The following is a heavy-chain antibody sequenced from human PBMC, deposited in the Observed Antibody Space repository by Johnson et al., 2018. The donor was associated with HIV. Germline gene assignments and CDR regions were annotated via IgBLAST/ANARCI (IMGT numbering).Heavy chain of an antibody. D-gene: IGHD6-19*01. Sequence: VQLVESGGGLVKPGGSLRLSCAASGSTFRNAWMSWVRQAPGKGLEWVGRIKSKNDGGTTDYAAPVKGRFTISRDDSTNTLYLQMTSLKTEDTAVYYCNTHKEYQQFWGSSGWYESGAFDIWGQGTMVTVSS. CDR3: NTHKEYQQFWGSSGWYESGAFDI. CDR1: GSTFRNAW. V-gene: IGHV3-15*01. CDR2: IKSKNDGGTT. J-gene: IGHJ3*02.